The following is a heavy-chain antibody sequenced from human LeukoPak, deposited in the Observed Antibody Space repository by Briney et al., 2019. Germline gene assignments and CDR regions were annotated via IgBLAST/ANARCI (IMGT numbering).Heavy chain of an antibody. CDR1: GFTFSDYY. V-gene: IGHV3-11*01. CDR3: ARDLRTTSPSMGY. Sequence: GGSLRLSCAASGFTFSDYYMSWIRQAPGRGLEWVSYISSSGSTIYYADSVKGRFTISRDNAKNSLYLQMNSLRAEDTAVYYCARDLRTTSPSMGYWGQGTLVTVSS. CDR2: ISSSGSTI. D-gene: IGHD4-17*01. J-gene: IGHJ4*02.